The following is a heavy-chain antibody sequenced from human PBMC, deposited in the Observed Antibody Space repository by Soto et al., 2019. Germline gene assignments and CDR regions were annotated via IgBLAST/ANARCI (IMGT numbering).Heavy chain of an antibody. D-gene: IGHD3-22*01. Sequence: SVKVSCRASGGTFSSYAISWVRQAPGQGLEWMGGIIPIFGTANYAQKFQGRVTITADESTSTAYMELSSLRSEDTAVYYCARGGYYYDSSGYYRYFDYWGQGTLVTVSS. CDR2: IIPIFGTA. CDR1: GGTFSSYA. V-gene: IGHV1-69*13. CDR3: ARGGYYYDSSGYYRYFDY. J-gene: IGHJ4*02.